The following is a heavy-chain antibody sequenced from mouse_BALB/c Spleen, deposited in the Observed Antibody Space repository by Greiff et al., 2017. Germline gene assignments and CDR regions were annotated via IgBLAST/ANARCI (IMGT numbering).Heavy chain of an antibody. Sequence: EVKVEESGPGLVKPSQSLSLTCSVTGYSITSGYYWNWIRQFPGNKLEWMGYISYDGSNNYNPSLKNRISITRDTSKNQFFLKLNSVTTEDTATYYCARESAAARARYYYAMDYWGQGTSVTVSS. CDR2: ISYDGSN. D-gene: IGHD3-1*01. CDR3: ARESAAARARYYYAMDY. CDR1: GYSITSGYY. V-gene: IGHV3-6*02. J-gene: IGHJ4*01.